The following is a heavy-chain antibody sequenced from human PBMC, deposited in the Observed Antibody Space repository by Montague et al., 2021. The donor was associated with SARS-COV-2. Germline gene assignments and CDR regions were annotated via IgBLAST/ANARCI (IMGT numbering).Heavy chain of an antibody. D-gene: IGHD3-16*01. J-gene: IGHJ3*02. CDR3: ARDQGGAFDI. V-gene: IGHV3-30*04. Sequence: SLRLSCAASGFTFSSYAMHWVRQAPGKGLEWVAVISYDGSNKYYADSVKGRFTISRDNSKNTLYLQMNSLRAEDTAVYYCARDQGGAFDIWAKGQWSPSLQ. CDR1: GFTFSSYA. CDR2: ISYDGSNK.